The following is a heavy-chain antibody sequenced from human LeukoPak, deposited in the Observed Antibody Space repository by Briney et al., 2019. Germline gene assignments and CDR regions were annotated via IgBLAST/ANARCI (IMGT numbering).Heavy chain of an antibody. CDR3: ARGLYDYVWGSYRYFDY. J-gene: IGHJ4*02. D-gene: IGHD3-16*02. CDR1: GFTFDDYG. V-gene: IGHV3-20*04. Sequence: GGSLRLSCAASGFTFDDYGMSWVRQAPGKGLEWVSGINWNGGSTGYADSEKGRFTIPRDNAKNSLYLQMNSLRAEDTALYYCARGLYDYVWGSYRYFDYWGQGTLVTVSS. CDR2: INWNGGST.